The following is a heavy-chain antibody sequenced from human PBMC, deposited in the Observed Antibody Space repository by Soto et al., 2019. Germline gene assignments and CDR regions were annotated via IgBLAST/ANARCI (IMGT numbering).Heavy chain of an antibody. CDR2: ISAYNGNT. V-gene: IGHV1-18*04. CDR3: ARRGEGMATIEAHYGMDV. Sequence: GASVKVSCKASGYTFTSYGISWVRQAPGQGPEWMGWISAYNGNTNYAQKLQGRVTMTTDTSTSTAYMELRSLRSDDTAVYYCARRGEGMATIEAHYGMDVWGQGTTVTVSS. CDR1: GYTFTSYG. D-gene: IGHD3-16*01. J-gene: IGHJ6*02.